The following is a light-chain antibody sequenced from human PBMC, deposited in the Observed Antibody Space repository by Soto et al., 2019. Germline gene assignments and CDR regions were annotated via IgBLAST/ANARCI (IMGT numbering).Light chain of an antibody. CDR3: SSYTSGSTLV. CDR2: GVI. V-gene: IGLV2-14*01. J-gene: IGLJ2*01. Sequence: QSALTQPASVSGSPGQSITISCTGTNSDVGAYNYVSWYQHHPGKAPKLMIYGVINRPSGVSNRFSGSKSGNTASLTISGLQADDEADYYCSSYTSGSTLVFGGGTKLTVL. CDR1: NSDVGAYNY.